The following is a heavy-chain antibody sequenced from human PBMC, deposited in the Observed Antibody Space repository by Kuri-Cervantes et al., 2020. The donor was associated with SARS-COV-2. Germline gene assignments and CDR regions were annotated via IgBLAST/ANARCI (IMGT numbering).Heavy chain of an antibody. D-gene: IGHD3-3*02. Sequence: GESLKIPCASSGVTFDDYAMHWVRQAPGKGLEWVASIKEDASRIEYVDSVKGRFTISRDNAKNSLYLQMNSLRVEDTAVYYCARLKGQVSTFDYWGQGTLVTVSS. V-gene: IGHV3-7*01. J-gene: IGHJ4*02. CDR2: IKEDASRI. CDR3: ARLKGQVSTFDY. CDR1: GVTFDDYA.